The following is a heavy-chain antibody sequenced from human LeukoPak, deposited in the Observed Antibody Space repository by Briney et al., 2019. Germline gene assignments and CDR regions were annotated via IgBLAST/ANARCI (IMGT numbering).Heavy chain of an antibody. V-gene: IGHV3-49*03. CDR2: IRSKAYGETT. CDR3: SRDPYGDPNWFDP. D-gene: IGHD4-17*01. J-gene: IGHJ5*02. Sequence: GGSLRLSCTASGFIFGDYAMNWFRQAPGKGLEWVGFIRSKAYGETTDYAASVKGRFTISRDDSKSIAYLRMNSLKTEDTAVYYCSRDPYGDPNWFDPWGQGTLVTVSS. CDR1: GFIFGDYA.